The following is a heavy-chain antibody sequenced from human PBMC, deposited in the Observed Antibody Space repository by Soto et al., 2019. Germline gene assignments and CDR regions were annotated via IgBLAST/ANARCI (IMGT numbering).Heavy chain of an antibody. Sequence: QVQLVESGGGVVQPGRSLRLSCAASGFTFSSYGMHWVRQAPGKGLEWVAVISYDGSNKYYADSVKGRFTISRDNSKKTLYLQMNSLRAEDTAVYYCAKGRKYCSGGSCHYGMDVWGQGTTVTVSS. V-gene: IGHV3-30*18. CDR3: AKGRKYCSGGSCHYGMDV. CDR1: GFTFSSYG. J-gene: IGHJ6*02. CDR2: ISYDGSNK. D-gene: IGHD2-15*01.